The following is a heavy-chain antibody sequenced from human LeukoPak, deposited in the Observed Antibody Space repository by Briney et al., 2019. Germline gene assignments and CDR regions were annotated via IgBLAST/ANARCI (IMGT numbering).Heavy chain of an antibody. Sequence: PEASVKVSCKASGCTFTGYYMHWVRQAPGQGLEWMGRINPNSGGTNYAQKFQGRVTMTRDTSISTAYMELSRLRSDDTAAYYCARVVSSYGSSPIDYWGQGTLVTVSS. D-gene: IGHD5-18*01. CDR3: ARVVSSYGSSPIDY. CDR1: GCTFTGYY. V-gene: IGHV1-2*06. J-gene: IGHJ4*02. CDR2: INPNSGGT.